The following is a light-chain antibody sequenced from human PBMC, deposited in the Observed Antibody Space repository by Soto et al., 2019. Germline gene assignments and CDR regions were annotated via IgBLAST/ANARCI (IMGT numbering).Light chain of an antibody. Sequence: DIQMTQSPASLSASVGERVTVTCRASQIIGTYLNWYQQQPGKAPKLLIYAASTLQGGVPSRFSGSGSGTDFNRSISSLQLEDFATYYCQQSSGIPYTFGQGTK. CDR2: AAS. J-gene: IGKJ2*01. V-gene: IGKV1-39*01. CDR1: QIIGTY. CDR3: QQSSGIPYT.